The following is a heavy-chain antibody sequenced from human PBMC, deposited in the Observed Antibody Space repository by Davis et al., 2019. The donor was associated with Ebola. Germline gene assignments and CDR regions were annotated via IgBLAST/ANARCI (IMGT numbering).Heavy chain of an antibody. CDR1: GFTFSSYS. CDR2: ISSSSSYI. V-gene: IGHV3-21*01. D-gene: IGHD1-14*01. CDR3: AKDLEVPELVW. J-gene: IGHJ4*02. Sequence: GESLKISCAASGFTFSSYSMNWVRQAPGKGLEWVSSISSSSSYIYYADSVKGRFTISRDNSKNTLYLQMNSLRAEDTAVYYCAKDLEVPELVWWGQGTLVTVSS.